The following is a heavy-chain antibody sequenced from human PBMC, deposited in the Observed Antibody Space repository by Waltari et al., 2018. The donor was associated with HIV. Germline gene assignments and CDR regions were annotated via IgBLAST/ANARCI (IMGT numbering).Heavy chain of an antibody. D-gene: IGHD5-12*01. J-gene: IGHJ4*02. V-gene: IGHV3-15*01. CDR2: ITSKSDGGTA. Sequence: EVQLVESGGGLVKPGRSLRLSCAASGFTFRNAWMSWVRQAPGKVLECVGHITSKSDGGTADYAAPVKGRFTISRDDSKNTLYLQINSLKIEDTAVYYCTTDRVRMWLRSYYFDYWGQGTLVTVSS. CDR3: TTDRVRMWLRSYYFDY. CDR1: GFTFRNAW.